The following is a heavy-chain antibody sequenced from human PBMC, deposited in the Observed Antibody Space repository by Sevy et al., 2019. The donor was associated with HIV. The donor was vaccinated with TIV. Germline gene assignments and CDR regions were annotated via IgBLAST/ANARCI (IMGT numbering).Heavy chain of an antibody. V-gene: IGHV4-59*01. CDR2: SGST. D-gene: IGHD5-18*01. Sequence: SETLSLTCSVSGGSISSYYWSWIRQPPGKGLEWIEYSGSTNYKSSLKSRVPISVDTSKNQFSLKLSSVTAADTAVYYCARVRYTFGFPVFLDYWGQGTLVTVSS. J-gene: IGHJ4*02. CDR1: GGSISSYY. CDR3: ARVRYTFGFPVFLDY.